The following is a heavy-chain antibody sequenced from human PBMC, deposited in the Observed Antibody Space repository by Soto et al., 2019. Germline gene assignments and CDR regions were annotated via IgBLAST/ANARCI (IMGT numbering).Heavy chain of an antibody. D-gene: IGHD3-3*01. V-gene: IGHV3-7*03. CDR1: GFTFSDSF. Sequence: VQLVESGGGLVKPGGSLRLSCAASGFTFSDSFMSWSRQTPGKGLEWVANIKDDGSEKNYVDSVKGRFTISRDNAKNSLYLQMNSLRGEDTAVYFCARDWGTPGRGSAVGYYYHYGMDVWGQGTTVTVSS. CDR2: IKDDGSEK. J-gene: IGHJ6*02. CDR3: ARDWGTPGRGSAVGYYYHYGMDV.